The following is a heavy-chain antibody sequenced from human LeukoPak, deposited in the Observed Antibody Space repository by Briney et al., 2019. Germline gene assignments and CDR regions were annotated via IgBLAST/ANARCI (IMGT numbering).Heavy chain of an antibody. CDR2: IYYSGST. J-gene: IGHJ4*02. D-gene: IGHD5-18*01. CDR1: VGSISSYY. Sequence: SQTLSLTCTVSVGSISSYYWSWIRQPPGNGLESIGYIYYSGSTNYNPSRRSRVTISVDASKNQFSLKLSSVTAADTAVYDCARQHGDTAMVPFDYWGQGTLVTVSS. CDR3: ARQHGDTAMVPFDY. V-gene: IGHV4-59*08.